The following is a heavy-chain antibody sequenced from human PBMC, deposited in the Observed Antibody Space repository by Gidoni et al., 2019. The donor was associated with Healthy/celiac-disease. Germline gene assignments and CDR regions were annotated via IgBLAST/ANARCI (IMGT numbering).Heavy chain of an antibody. CDR1: GGSFSGYY. D-gene: IGHD3-10*01. CDR2: INHSGST. CDR3: ARARLLWFGFDY. J-gene: IGHJ4*02. Sequence: QVQLQQWGAGLLKPSETLSLTCAVYGGSFSGYYWSWIRQPPGKGLEWIGEINHSGSTNYNPSLKSRVTISVDTSKNQFSLKLSSGTAADTAVYYCARARLLWFGFDYWGQGTLVTVSS. V-gene: IGHV4-34*01.